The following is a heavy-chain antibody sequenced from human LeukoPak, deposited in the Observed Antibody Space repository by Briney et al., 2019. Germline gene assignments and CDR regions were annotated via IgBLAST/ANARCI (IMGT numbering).Heavy chain of an antibody. CDR1: GFTLSSYS. D-gene: IGHD6-6*01. CDR2: ISRTSGTI. CDR3: VRGQDPAYTTSGQGNLDV. J-gene: IGHJ6*04. V-gene: IGHV3-48*01. Sequence: PGGSPRLSCAASGFTLSSYSMNWVRQAPGKGLEWVSYISRTSGTIYYADSVKGRFTISRDNAKNSLYLQMNSLRVEDTAVYYCVRGQDPAYTTSGQGNLDVWGKGTTVTVSS.